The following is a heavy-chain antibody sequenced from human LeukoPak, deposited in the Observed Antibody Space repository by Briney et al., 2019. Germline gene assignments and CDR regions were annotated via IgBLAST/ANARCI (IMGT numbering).Heavy chain of an antibody. J-gene: IGHJ4*02. CDR2: INHSGST. CDR1: GGSFSGYY. CDR3: GRGATGY. D-gene: IGHD1-26*01. V-gene: IGHV4-34*01. Sequence: SETLSLTCAVYGGSFSGYYWSWIRQPPGEGLEWIGEINHSGSTNYNPSLKSRVTISVDTSKNQFSLKLSSVTAADTAVYYCGRGATGYWGQGTLVTVSS.